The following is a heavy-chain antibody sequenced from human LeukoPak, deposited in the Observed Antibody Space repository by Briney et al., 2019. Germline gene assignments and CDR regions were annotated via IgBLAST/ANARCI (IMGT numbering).Heavy chain of an antibody. V-gene: IGHV3-23*01. D-gene: IGHD2-15*01. CDR2: ISGCGSST. J-gene: IGHJ4*02. Sequence: GSLRLSCAASGFTFSSYAMSWVRQAPGKGLEWVSSISGCGSSTYYADSVKGRFTISRDNSKNTLYLQMNSLRAEDTAVYYCAKGKYCSGGSCTFDYWGQGTLVTVSS. CDR1: GFTFSSYA. CDR3: AKGKYCSGGSCTFDY.